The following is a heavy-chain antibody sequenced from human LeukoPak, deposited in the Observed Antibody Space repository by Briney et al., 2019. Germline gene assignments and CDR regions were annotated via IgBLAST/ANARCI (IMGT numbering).Heavy chain of an antibody. CDR3: TALGYPQYFHH. D-gene: IGHD2-15*01. V-gene: IGHV3-15*01. CDR1: GFTFSDAW. Sequence: GGSLRLSCAASGFTFSDAWMTWVRQAPGKGLEWVGRIKSKTNGGTTDYAAPVRGRFTISRDDSKNTLYFQMNSLRTEDTAVYYCTALGYPQYFHHWGQGTLVTVSS. CDR2: IKSKTNGGTT. J-gene: IGHJ4*02.